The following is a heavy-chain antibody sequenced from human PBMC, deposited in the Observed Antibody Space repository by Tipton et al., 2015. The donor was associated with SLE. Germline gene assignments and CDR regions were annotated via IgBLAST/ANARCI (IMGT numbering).Heavy chain of an antibody. V-gene: IGHV4-59*01. D-gene: IGHD3-10*01. Sequence: TLSLTCTVSGGSISNYYWSWIRQPPGKGLQWIGYVYYSGSTNYNPSLKSRVTISVDTSKNQFSLKLSSVTAADTAVYYCAREVPGGWFGELPNWFDPWGQGTLVTVSS. CDR3: AREVPGGWFGELPNWFDP. J-gene: IGHJ5*02. CDR1: GGSISNYY. CDR2: VYYSGST.